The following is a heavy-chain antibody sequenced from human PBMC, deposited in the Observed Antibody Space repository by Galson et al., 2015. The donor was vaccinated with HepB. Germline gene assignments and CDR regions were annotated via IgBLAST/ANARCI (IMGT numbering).Heavy chain of an antibody. Sequence: SVKVSCKASGYTFTSYDINWVRQATGQGLEWMGWMNPNSGNTGYGQKFQGRVTMTRDTSISTAYMELSSLRSEDTAVYYCARAASGITYYDFWSGFYTRAFGNWGLGTMVTVSS. J-gene: IGHJ3*02. CDR2: MNPNSGNT. CDR3: ARAASGITYYDFWSGFYTRAFGN. D-gene: IGHD3-3*01. CDR1: GYTFTSYD. V-gene: IGHV1-8*01.